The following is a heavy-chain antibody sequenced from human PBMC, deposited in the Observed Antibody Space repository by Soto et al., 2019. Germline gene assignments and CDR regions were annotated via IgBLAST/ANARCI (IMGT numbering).Heavy chain of an antibody. CDR3: ARAGYGSGIISGAFDI. CDR1: GGSISSGGYY. V-gene: IGHV4-31*03. D-gene: IGHD3-10*01. Sequence: SETLSLTCTVSGGSISSGGYYWSWIRQHPGKGLEWIGYIYYSGSTYHNPSLKSRVTISVDTSKNQFSLKLSSVTAADTAVYYCARAGYGSGIISGAFDIWGQGTMVTVSS. CDR2: IYYSGST. J-gene: IGHJ3*02.